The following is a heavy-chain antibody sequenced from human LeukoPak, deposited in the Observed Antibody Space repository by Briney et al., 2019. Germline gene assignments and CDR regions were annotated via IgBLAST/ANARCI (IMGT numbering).Heavy chain of an antibody. CDR3: ARRSHCTGDSCYPV. CDR2: IYYGGST. CDR1: GDSMTSSNHY. D-gene: IGHD2-15*01. V-gene: IGHV4-39*01. J-gene: IGHJ6*02. Sequence: SETLSLTCTVSGDSMTSSNHYWVWIRQPPGKGLEWIGSIYYGGSTYYNPSLKSRVTISQDTSKNQFSLKVNTVTAADTAVYPCARRSHCTGDSCYPVWGQGTTVTVSS.